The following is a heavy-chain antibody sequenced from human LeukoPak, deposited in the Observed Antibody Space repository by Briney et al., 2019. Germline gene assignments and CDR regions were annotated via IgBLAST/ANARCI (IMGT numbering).Heavy chain of an antibody. D-gene: IGHD1-14*01. J-gene: IGHJ3*02. CDR1: GGTFNSYA. CDR2: IIPIFGTT. CDR3: ARDPIPDNQAFDI. Sequence: ASVKVSCKASGGTFNSYAISWVRQAPGQGLEWMGGIIPIFGTTNYARKFRGRATLTADKSTRTAYMELSSLRAEDTAVYYCARDPIPDNQAFDIWGQGTMVTVSS. V-gene: IGHV1-69*06.